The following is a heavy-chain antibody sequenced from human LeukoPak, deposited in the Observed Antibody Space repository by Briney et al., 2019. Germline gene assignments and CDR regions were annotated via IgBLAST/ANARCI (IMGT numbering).Heavy chain of an antibody. CDR2: IYSSGST. CDR1: GGSISSYY. CDR3: ARHVGIHLWSLYFDY. D-gene: IGHD5-18*01. V-gene: IGHV4-59*08. J-gene: IGHJ4*02. Sequence: SETLSLTCIVSGGSISSYYWSWIRQPPGKGLEWIGYIYSSGSTDYNPSLKSRATISLDTPNHQFSLKLTSVTAAGTAVYSSARHVGIHLWSLYFDYWGQGSLVTVSS.